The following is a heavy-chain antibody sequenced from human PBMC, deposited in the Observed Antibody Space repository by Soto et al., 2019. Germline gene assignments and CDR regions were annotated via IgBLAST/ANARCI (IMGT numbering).Heavy chain of an antibody. D-gene: IGHD1-7*01. V-gene: IGHV3-30-3*02. CDR3: AKLAPELSTSPRYFDP. CDR1: GFTFSSYA. Sequence: GGSLRLSCAASGFTFSSYAMHWVRQAPGKGLEWVAVISYDGSNKYYADSVKGRFTISRDNSKNTLYMQMNSLRVDDTAIYYCAKLAPELSTSPRYFDPWGQGALVTVSS. CDR2: ISYDGSNK. J-gene: IGHJ4*02.